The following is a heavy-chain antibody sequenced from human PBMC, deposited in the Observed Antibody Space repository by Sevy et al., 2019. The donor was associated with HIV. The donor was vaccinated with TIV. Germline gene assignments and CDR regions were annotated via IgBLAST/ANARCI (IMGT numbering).Heavy chain of an antibody. CDR2: IGWNSGSV. V-gene: IGHV3-9*01. CDR1: GFRFEDYG. CDR3: AKDLLPYGSGSYPLDY. Sequence: GGSLRLTCAASGFRFEDYGMHWVRRAPGKGLEWVSGIGWNSGSVGYAVSVKGRFTISRDNAKNVLYLKMNSLTSEDTALYYCAKDLLPYGSGSYPLDYWGQGTVVTVSS. D-gene: IGHD3-10*01. J-gene: IGHJ4*02.